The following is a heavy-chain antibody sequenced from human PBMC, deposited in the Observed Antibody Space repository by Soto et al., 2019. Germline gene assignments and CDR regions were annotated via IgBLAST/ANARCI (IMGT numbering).Heavy chain of an antibody. J-gene: IGHJ3*02. CDR1: EVTFSTYP. CDR3: ARDQDYYDSPSHAFDI. D-gene: IGHD3-22*01. CDR2: ISGSGDYT. Sequence: PGGSLRLSCAASEVTFSTYPMTWVRQAPGKGLEWVSSISGSGDYTSYADSVKGRFTISRDNAKNTLYLQMNSLRAEDTAVYYCARDQDYYDSPSHAFDIWGQGTMVTVPS. V-gene: IGHV3-23*01.